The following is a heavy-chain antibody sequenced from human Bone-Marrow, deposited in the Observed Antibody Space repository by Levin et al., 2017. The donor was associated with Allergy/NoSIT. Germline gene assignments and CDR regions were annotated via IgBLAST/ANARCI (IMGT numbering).Heavy chain of an antibody. Sequence: GASVKVSCDASGFIFDGYGMSWVRQVPGKGLEWVSSINWNGGNIGYADSVKGRFTISRDNTKNSLYLEMNSLRVDDTAVYYCARENYYESNGYPPGIFDYWGRGTLVTVSS. CDR2: INWNGGNI. J-gene: IGHJ4*02. CDR1: GFIFDGYG. CDR3: ARENYYESNGYPPGIFDY. V-gene: IGHV3-20*04. D-gene: IGHD3-22*01.